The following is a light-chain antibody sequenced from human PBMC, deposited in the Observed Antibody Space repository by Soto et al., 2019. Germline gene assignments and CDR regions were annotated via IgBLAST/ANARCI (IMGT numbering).Light chain of an antibody. CDR2: DAS. Sequence: DIQMTQSPSSLYASVGDRVTITCRASQSVSNYLHWYQQKPGKAPNLLIYDASSLQSGVPSRFSGSGSGTEFTLTISGLQSEDFAVYYCQQYSIWRTFGQGT. V-gene: IGKV1-39*01. J-gene: IGKJ1*01. CDR1: QSVSNY. CDR3: QQYSIWRT.